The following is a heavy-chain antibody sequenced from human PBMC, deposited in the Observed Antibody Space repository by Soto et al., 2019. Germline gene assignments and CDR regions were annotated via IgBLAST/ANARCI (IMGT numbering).Heavy chain of an antibody. CDR2: IDWDDDK. D-gene: IGHD3-3*01. Sequence: SGPTLVNPTQTLTLTCTFSGFSLSTSGMCVSWIRQPPGKALEWLALIDWDDDKYYSTSLKTRLTISEDTSKNQVVLTMTNMDPVDTATYYCARISQYDYYYGMAVWGKGTTVTVSS. V-gene: IGHV2-70*01. CDR1: GFSLSTSGMC. CDR3: ARISQYDYYYGMAV. J-gene: IGHJ6*04.